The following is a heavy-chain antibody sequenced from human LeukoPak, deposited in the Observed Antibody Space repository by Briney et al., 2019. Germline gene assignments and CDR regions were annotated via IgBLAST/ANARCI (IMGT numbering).Heavy chain of an antibody. CDR1: GSSISSSSYY. CDR2: IYYSGST. Sequence: SETLSLTCTVSGSSISSSSYYWGWIRQPPGKGLEWIGSIYYSGSTYYNPSLKSRVTISVDTSKNQFSLKLSSVTAADTAVYYCASQLTTVTHDWFDPWGQGTLVTVSS. D-gene: IGHD4-11*01. V-gene: IGHV4-39*07. CDR3: ASQLTTVTHDWFDP. J-gene: IGHJ5*02.